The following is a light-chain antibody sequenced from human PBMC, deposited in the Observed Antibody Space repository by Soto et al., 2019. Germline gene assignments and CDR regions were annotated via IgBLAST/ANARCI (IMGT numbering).Light chain of an antibody. CDR2: GAS. Sequence: EILLTQFPDTLSLSPGERAALSCRASQSVYNRYLASYQQKPGQAPRLLIYGASSRATDIPDRFSGSGSGTDFTLIISRVEPEDFAVYFCQQYGTSPYTFGQGAKLEIK. V-gene: IGKV3-20*01. CDR3: QQYGTSPYT. CDR1: QSVYNRY. J-gene: IGKJ2*01.